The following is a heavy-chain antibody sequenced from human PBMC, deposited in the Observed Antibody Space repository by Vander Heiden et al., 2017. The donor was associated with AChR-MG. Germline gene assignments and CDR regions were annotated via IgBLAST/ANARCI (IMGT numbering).Heavy chain of an antibody. D-gene: IGHD2-2*03. CDR3: ARNGYCSSTSCYPDY. CDR2: IHYIGSS. Sequence: QLQLQESGPGLVKLSETLSLTCSVSGGSISSNYNYWGWIRQPPGKGLEWIGNIHYIGSSYYNPSLKSRVTISVDTSKNQFSLKLRFVTAADTAVYYCARNGYCSSTSCYPDYWGQGTLVTVSS. J-gene: IGHJ4*02. CDR1: GGSISSNYNY. V-gene: IGHV4-39*01.